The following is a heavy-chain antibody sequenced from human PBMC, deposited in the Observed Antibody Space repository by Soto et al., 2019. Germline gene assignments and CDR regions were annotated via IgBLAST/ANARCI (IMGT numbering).Heavy chain of an antibody. CDR2: IIPIFGTA. V-gene: IGHV1-69*12. Sequence: QVQLVQSGAEVTKPGSSVKVSCKASGGTFSSYAISWVRQAPGQGLEWIGGIIPIFGTANYAQKIQGRVTITEDESTSTAYMELSSVRSEDTAVYYCARSRGYSGYDLLYYYHYGMDVWGQGTTVTVSS. D-gene: IGHD5-12*01. CDR1: GGTFSSYA. J-gene: IGHJ6*02. CDR3: ARSRGYSGYDLLYYYHYGMDV.